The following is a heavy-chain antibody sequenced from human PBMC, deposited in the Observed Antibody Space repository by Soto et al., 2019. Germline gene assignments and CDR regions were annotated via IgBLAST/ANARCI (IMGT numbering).Heavy chain of an antibody. Sequence: QLQLQESGPGLVKPSETLSLTCTVSGGSISSSSYYWGWIRQPPGKGLEWIGSIYYSGSTNYNPSLKSRVTIAVDTSKNQFSLKMSSVTAADTAVYYCASPKIAFYNWFDPWGQGTLVTVSS. CDR3: ASPKIAFYNWFDP. D-gene: IGHD3-3*02. CDR1: GGSISSSSYY. V-gene: IGHV4-39*01. J-gene: IGHJ5*02. CDR2: IYYSGST.